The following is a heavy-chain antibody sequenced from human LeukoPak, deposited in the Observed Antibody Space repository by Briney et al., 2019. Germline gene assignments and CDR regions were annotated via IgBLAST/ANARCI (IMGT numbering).Heavy chain of an antibody. CDR3: AKESSGYSSTFFDY. D-gene: IGHD6-13*01. V-gene: IGHV3-21*04. CDR2: ISSSSSYI. J-gene: IGHJ4*02. Sequence: GGSLRLSCAASGFTFSSYSMNWVRQAPGKGLEWVSSISSSSSYIYYADSVKGRFTISRDNAKNSLYLQMNSLRAEDTAVYYCAKESSGYSSTFFDYWGQGTLVTVSS. CDR1: GFTFSSYS.